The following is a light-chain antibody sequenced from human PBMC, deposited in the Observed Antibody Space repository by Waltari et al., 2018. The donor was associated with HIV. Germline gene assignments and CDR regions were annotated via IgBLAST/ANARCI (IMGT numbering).Light chain of an antibody. CDR2: GKT. CDR3: RCYDSSLGASV. V-gene: IGLV1-40*01. Sequence: QSVLTHPPSVSASPGQHLTIPCTGSRPYIGAGYDVHWYQQLQGTPPKLLIYGKTNRPSGVPSRFSGAKSGASASLAITGLQAAEEDDYYCRCYDSSLGASVFGEGTKLTVL. J-gene: IGLJ2*01. CDR1: RPYIGAGYD.